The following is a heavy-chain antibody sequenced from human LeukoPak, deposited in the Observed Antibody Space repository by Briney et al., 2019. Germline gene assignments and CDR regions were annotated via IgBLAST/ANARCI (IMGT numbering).Heavy chain of an antibody. CDR3: ARGATYAYYQDY. CDR1: GFTFSSYA. V-gene: IGHV3-30-3*01. J-gene: IGHJ4*02. CDR2: ISYDGSNK. Sequence: GGSLRLSCAASGFTFSSYAMHWVRQAPGKGLEWVAVISYDGSNKYYADSVKGRFTISRDNSKNTLHLQMNSLRAEDTAVYYCARGATYAYYQDYWGQGTLVTVSS. D-gene: IGHD1-26*01.